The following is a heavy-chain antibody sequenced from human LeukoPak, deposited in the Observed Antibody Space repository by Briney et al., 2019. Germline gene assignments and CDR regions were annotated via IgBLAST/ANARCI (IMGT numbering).Heavy chain of an antibody. D-gene: IGHD5-24*01. V-gene: IGHV3-64*01. J-gene: IGHJ4*02. CDR3: ARGDGYNSVDY. CDR2: ISSNGGST. CDR1: GFTFSSYA. Sequence: GGSLRLSCAASGFTFSSYAMHWVRQAPGKGLEYVSAISSNGGSTYYANSVQGRFTISRDNSKNTLYLQMGSLRAEDMAVYYCARGDGYNSVDYWGQGTLVTVSS.